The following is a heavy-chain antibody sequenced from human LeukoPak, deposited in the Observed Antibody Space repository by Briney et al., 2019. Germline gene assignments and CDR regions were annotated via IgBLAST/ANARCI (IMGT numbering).Heavy chain of an antibody. J-gene: IGHJ4*02. CDR3: ASSHSTRYYFDY. CDR2: INHSGST. CDR1: GGSFSGYY. Sequence: SETLSLTCAVYGGSFSGYYWSWIRQPPGRGLEWIGEINHSGSTNYNPSLKSRVTISVDTSKNQFSLKLSSVTAADTAVYYCASSHSTRYYFDYWGQGTLVTVSS. V-gene: IGHV4-34*01. D-gene: IGHD6-13*01.